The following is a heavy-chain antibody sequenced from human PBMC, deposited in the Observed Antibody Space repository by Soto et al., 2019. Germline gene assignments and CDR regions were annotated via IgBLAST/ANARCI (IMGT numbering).Heavy chain of an antibody. J-gene: IGHJ4*02. V-gene: IGHV3-30-3*01. CDR3: ARVDGYDRYYFNY. D-gene: IGHD5-12*01. Sequence: GGSLRLSCAASGFTFSSYAMHWVRQAPGKGLEWVAVISYDGSNKYYADSLKGRFTISRDNSKNTLYLQMNSLRVEDTAVYYCARVDGYDRYYFNYWGQGTLVTVSS. CDR1: GFTFSSYA. CDR2: ISYDGSNK.